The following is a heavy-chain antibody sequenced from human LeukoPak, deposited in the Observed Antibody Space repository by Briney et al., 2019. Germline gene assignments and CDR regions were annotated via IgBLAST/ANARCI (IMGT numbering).Heavy chain of an antibody. Sequence: GGSLRLSCAASGFTFSSYAMSWVRQAPGKGLEWVSAISGSGGSTYYADSVKGRFTISRDNSKNTLYLQMNSLRAEDTAVYYCANDRYYYDSSGSHFDYWGQGTLVTVSS. D-gene: IGHD3-22*01. V-gene: IGHV3-23*01. CDR1: GFTFSSYA. CDR3: ANDRYYYDSSGSHFDY. CDR2: ISGSGGST. J-gene: IGHJ4*02.